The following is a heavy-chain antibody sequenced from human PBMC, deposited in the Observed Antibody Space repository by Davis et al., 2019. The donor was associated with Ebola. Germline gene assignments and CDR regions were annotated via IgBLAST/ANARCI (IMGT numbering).Heavy chain of an antibody. CDR2: IYYNGRT. J-gene: IGHJ2*01. CDR3: ARLSGLFSSSSGALYFDL. D-gene: IGHD6-6*01. CDR1: GDSVNSFS. V-gene: IGHV4-59*02. Sequence: SETLSLTCSVSGDSVNSFSWSWIRQPPGKGLEWIGSIYYNGRTYYRSSLEGRVTILLDTSKNQFSLKLRSVTAADTAVYFCARLSGLFSSSSGALYFDLWGRGTLVSVSS.